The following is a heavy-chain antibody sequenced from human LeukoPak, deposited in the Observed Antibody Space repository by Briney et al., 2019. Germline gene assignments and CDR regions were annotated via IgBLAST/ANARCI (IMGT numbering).Heavy chain of an antibody. V-gene: IGHV4-39*01. D-gene: IGHD3-9*01. CDR3: ARRSREFDGVYYYYYMDV. CDR2: VYSSGST. Sequence: SETLSLTCSVSGDSISSARNYWGWIRQSPGKGLEWLASVYSSGSTHSNPSLTSRVSISIDMSKNQFSLKLSSVTAADTAVYYCARRSREFDGVYYYYYMDVWAKGPRSPSP. J-gene: IGHJ6*03. CDR1: GDSISSARNY.